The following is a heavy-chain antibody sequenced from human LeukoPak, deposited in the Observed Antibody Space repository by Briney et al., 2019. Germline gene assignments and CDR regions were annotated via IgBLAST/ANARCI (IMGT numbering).Heavy chain of an antibody. CDR2: ISYDGSNK. CDR3: AGTSGYYYDSSGYYLY. J-gene: IGHJ4*02. Sequence: GGSLRLSCAASGFTFSSYAMHWVRQAPGKGLEWVAVISYDGSNKYYADSVKGRFTISRDNSKNTLYLQMNSLRAEDTAVYYCAGTSGYYYDSSGYYLYWGQGTLVTVSS. CDR1: GFTFSSYA. D-gene: IGHD3-22*01. V-gene: IGHV3-30*04.